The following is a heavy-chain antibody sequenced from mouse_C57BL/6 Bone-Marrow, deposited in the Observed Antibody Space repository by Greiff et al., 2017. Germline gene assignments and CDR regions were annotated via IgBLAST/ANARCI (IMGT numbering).Heavy chain of an antibody. V-gene: IGHV14-3*01. CDR1: GFNIKNTY. J-gene: IGHJ1*03. CDR2: IDPANGNT. Sequence: EVQLQESVAELVRPGASVKLSCTASGFNIKNTYMHWVKQRPEQGLEWIGRIDPANGNTKYAPKFPGKAPITADTSSNTAYLQLSSLTSEDTAIYYCARDWGYYGSSYGYFDVWGTGTTVTVSS. CDR3: ARDWGYYGSSYGYFDV. D-gene: IGHD1-1*01.